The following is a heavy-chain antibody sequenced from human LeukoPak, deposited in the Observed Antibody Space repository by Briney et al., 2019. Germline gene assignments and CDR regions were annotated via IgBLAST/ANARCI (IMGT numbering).Heavy chain of an antibody. D-gene: IGHD6-6*01. Sequence: GGSLRLSCAVSGITFSSYWMHWVRQDPGRGLLWVSRINTQGTYTNYADSVKGRFTISRDNAKNSLYLQMDSLRAEDTAVYYCARSIAAPEGQDYWGQGTLVTVSS. V-gene: IGHV3-74*01. CDR1: GITFSSYW. CDR2: INTQGTYT. J-gene: IGHJ4*02. CDR3: ARSIAAPEGQDY.